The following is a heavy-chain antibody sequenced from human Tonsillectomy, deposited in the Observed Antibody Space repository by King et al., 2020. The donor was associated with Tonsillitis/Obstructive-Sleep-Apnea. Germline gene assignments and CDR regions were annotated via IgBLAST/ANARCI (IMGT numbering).Heavy chain of an antibody. CDR1: GFTFSSYA. CDR3: AGPITVTTPFAFDY. J-gene: IGHJ4*02. V-gene: IGHV3-30*01. Sequence: VQLVESGGGVVQPGRSLRLSCAASGFTFSSYAMHWVRQAPGKGLELVAVISYDGSNKYYADSVKGRFTISRDNSKNTLYLQMNSLRAEDTAVYYCAGPITVTTPFAFDYWGQGTLVTVSS. D-gene: IGHD4-17*01. CDR2: ISYDGSNK.